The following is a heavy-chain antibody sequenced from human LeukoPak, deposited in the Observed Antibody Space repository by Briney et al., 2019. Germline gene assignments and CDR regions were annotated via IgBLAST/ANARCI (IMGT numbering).Heavy chain of an antibody. Sequence: GASLRLSCVASGFTFSNYAMSWVRQAPGKGLEWVSAITGSGTNRYYADSLKGRFTTSRDNSKNTAFLQMNSLRREDTAIYYCVIWGDYDVLTGYYVPDYWGQGTLVTVAS. CDR1: GFTFSNYA. J-gene: IGHJ4*02. D-gene: IGHD3-9*01. V-gene: IGHV3-23*01. CDR3: VIWGDYDVLTGYYVPDY. CDR2: ITGSGTNR.